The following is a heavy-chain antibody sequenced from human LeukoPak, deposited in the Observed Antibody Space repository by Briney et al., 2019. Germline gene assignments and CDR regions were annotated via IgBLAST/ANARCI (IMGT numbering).Heavy chain of an antibody. CDR1: GFTFTSSA. Sequence: RALVKVSCKASGFTFTSSAMQWVRQARGQRLEWIGWIVVGSGNTNYAQKFQERVTITRDMSTSTAYMELSSLRSEDTAVYYCAADPLYYYDSSGYYLDYWGQGTLVTVSS. J-gene: IGHJ4*02. V-gene: IGHV1-58*02. D-gene: IGHD3-22*01. CDR2: IVVGSGNT. CDR3: AADPLYYYDSSGYYLDY.